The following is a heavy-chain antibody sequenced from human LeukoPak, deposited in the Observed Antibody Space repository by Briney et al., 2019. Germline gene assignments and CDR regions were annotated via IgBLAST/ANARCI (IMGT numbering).Heavy chain of an antibody. J-gene: IGHJ4*02. CDR3: ARHGIHRLRPYDY. CDR2: ISHSGST. CDR1: GGSFSGYY. Sequence: PSETLSLTCAVYGGSFSGYYWSWIRQPPGKGLEWIGEISHSGSTYYNPSLKSRVTISVDTSKNQFSLKLSSVTAADTAVYYCARHGIHRLRPYDYWGQGTLVTVSS. D-gene: IGHD1-1*01. V-gene: IGHV4-34*01.